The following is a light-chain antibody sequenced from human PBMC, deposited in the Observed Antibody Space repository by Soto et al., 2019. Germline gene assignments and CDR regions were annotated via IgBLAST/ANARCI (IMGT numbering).Light chain of an antibody. V-gene: IGLV2-23*02. CDR1: SSDVGSYNL. CDR2: EVS. Sequence: QSALTQPASVSGSPGQSITIAGTGTSSDVGSYNLVSWYQQHPGKAPKLMISEVSKRPSGVSNRFSGSKSGNTASLTISGPRAEDEADYYCCSYAGSSSPVVFGGGTKRTVI. J-gene: IGLJ2*01. CDR3: CSYAGSSSPVV.